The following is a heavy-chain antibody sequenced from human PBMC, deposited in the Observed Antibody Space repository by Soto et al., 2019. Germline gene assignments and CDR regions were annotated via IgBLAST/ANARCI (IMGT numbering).Heavy chain of an antibody. CDR1: GGSISSGGYS. CDR2: IYHSGST. V-gene: IGHV4-30-2*01. Sequence: LSLTCAVSGGSISSGGYSWSWIRQPPGKGLEWIGYIYHSGSTYYNPSLKSRVTISVDRSKNQFSLKLSSVTAADTAVYYCARGRYTAPAGFDPWGQGTLVTVSS. D-gene: IGHD5-18*01. J-gene: IGHJ5*02. CDR3: ARGRYTAPAGFDP.